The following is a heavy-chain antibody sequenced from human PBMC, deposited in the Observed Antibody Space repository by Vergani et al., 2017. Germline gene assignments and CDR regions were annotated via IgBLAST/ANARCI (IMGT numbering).Heavy chain of an antibody. CDR1: GGSISSGDYY. J-gene: IGHJ6*02. D-gene: IGHD3-22*01. Sequence: QVQLQESGPGLVKPSQTLSLTCTVSGGSISSGDYYWSWIRQPPGKGLEWNGYIYYSGRTYYNPSLKSRVTISVDTSKNQFSLKLSSVTAADTAVYYCARVRRDDSSGYYYYYGMDVWGQGTTVTVSS. CDR3: ARVRRDDSSGYYYYYGMDV. V-gene: IGHV4-30-4*01. CDR2: IYYSGRT.